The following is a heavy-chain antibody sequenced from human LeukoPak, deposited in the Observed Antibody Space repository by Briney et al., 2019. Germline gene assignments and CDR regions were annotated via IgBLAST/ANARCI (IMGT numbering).Heavy chain of an antibody. CDR3: ARERNIVVVPAAGYGMDV. V-gene: IGHV4-34*01. D-gene: IGHD2-2*01. CDR2: INHSGST. CDR1: GGSFSGYY. Sequence: PSETLSLTCAVYGGSFSGYYWSWIRQPPGKGLEWIGEINHSGSTNYNPSLKSRVTISVDTSKNQFSLKLSYVTAADTAVYYCARERNIVVVPAAGYGMDVWGQGTTVTVSS. J-gene: IGHJ6*02.